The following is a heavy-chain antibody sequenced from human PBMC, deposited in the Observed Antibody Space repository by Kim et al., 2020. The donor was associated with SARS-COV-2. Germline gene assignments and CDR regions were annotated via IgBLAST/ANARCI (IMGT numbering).Heavy chain of an antibody. V-gene: IGHV4-34*01. Sequence: SETLSLTCAVYGGSFSGYYWSWIRQPPGKGLEWIGEINHSGSINYNPSLKSRVTISVDTSKNQFSLKLSSVTAADTAVYYCAHHPLQDYSNYEFRDYWGQGTLVTVSS. D-gene: IGHD4-4*01. CDR2: INHSGSI. CDR1: GGSFSGYY. J-gene: IGHJ4*02. CDR3: AHHPLQDYSNYEFRDY.